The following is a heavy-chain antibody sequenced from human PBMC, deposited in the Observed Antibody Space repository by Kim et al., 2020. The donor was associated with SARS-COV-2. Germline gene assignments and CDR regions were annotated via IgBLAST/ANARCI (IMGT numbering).Heavy chain of an antibody. V-gene: IGHV4-59*01. D-gene: IGHD2-2*01. Sequence: SETLSPTCTVSGGSISSYYWSWIRQPPGKGLEWIGYIYYSGSTNYNPSLKSRVTISVDTSKNQFSLKLSSVTAADTAVYYCARSRYCSSTSCSFDPWGQG. CDR3: ARSRYCSSTSCSFDP. J-gene: IGHJ5*02. CDR2: IYYSGST. CDR1: GGSISSYY.